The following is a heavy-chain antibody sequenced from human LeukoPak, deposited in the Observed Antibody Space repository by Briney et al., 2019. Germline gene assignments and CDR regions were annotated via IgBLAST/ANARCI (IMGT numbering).Heavy chain of an antibody. D-gene: IGHD6-13*01. CDR3: ASVRSSSWAYFDY. J-gene: IGHJ4*02. CDR2: INPNSGGT. Sequence: GASVKVSCKASGYTFTGYYMHWVRQAPGQGLEWMGWINPNSGGTNYAQKFQGWVTMTRDTSISTAYMELSRLRSEDTAVYYCASVRSSSWAYFDYWGQGTLVTVSS. CDR1: GYTFTGYY. V-gene: IGHV1-2*04.